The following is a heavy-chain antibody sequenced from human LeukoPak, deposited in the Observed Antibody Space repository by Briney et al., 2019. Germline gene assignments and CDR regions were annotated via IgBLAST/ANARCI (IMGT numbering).Heavy chain of an antibody. D-gene: IGHD6-13*01. CDR2: IYYSGST. J-gene: IGHJ4*02. CDR3: ARDVSLHIAAAGTG. CDR1: GGSISSSSYY. V-gene: IGHV4-39*07. Sequence: KPSETLSLTCTVSGGSISSSSYYWGWIRQPPGKGLEWIGSIYYSGSTYYNPPLKSRVTISVDTPKNQFSLKLSSVTAADTAVYYCARDVSLHIAAAGTGWGQGTLVTVSS.